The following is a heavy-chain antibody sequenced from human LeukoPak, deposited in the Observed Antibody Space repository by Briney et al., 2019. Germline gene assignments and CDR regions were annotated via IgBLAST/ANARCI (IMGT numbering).Heavy chain of an antibody. Sequence: PSGTLSLTCAVSGGSLSSNRYYWGWVRQPPGRGREWVGSIYYSGSTYYNPSLKRRVTISVNTTKKQFSQKVSDVNGAGAAVYYCALGAGYYFSGSQRLYFQHWGQGTLVTVS. CDR2: IYYSGST. V-gene: IGHV4-39*01. CDR1: GGSLSSNRYY. J-gene: IGHJ1*01. CDR3: ALGAGYYFSGSQRLYFQH. D-gene: IGHD3-9*01.